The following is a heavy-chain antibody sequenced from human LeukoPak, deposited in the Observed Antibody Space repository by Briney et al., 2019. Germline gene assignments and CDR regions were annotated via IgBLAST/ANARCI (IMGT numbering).Heavy chain of an antibody. CDR1: GGSFSGYY. J-gene: IGHJ4*02. Sequence: SETLSLTCAVYGGSFSGYYWSWIRQPPGKGLEWIGEINHSGSTNYNPSLKSRVTISVDTSKNQFSLKLSSVTAADTAVYYCARGSRTGTTFHHDYWGQGTLVTVSS. CDR2: INHSGST. D-gene: IGHD1-7*01. V-gene: IGHV4-34*01. CDR3: ARGSRTGTTFHHDY.